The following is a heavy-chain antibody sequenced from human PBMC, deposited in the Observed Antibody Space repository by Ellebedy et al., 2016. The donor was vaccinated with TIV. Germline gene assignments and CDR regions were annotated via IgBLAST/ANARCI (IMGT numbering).Heavy chain of an antibody. CDR3: ARNHYDFLTAYAHPPNY. V-gene: IGHV7-4-1*02. D-gene: IGHD3-9*01. J-gene: IGHJ4*02. CDR2: INTNTGNP. CDR1: GYTFTSYA. Sequence: AASVKVSCKASGYTFTSYAMNWVRQAPGQGLEWMGWINTNTGNPTYAQAFTGRFVFSLDTSVSTAYLQISSLKAEETAVYYGARNHYDFLTAYAHPPNYWGQGTLVTVSS.